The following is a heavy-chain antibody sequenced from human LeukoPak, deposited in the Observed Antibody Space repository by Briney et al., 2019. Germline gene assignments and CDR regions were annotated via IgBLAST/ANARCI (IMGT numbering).Heavy chain of an antibody. CDR1: GYTFTGYY. D-gene: IGHD3-22*01. CDR3: ARVGTLIVVDFDY. Sequence: APVKVSCKASGYTFTGYYIHWVRQAPGQGLEWMGWINPNSGGTDYAQKFQGRVTMTRDTSISTAYMELSRLRSDDTAVYYCARVGTLIVVDFDYWGQGTLVTVSS. V-gene: IGHV1-2*02. CDR2: INPNSGGT. J-gene: IGHJ4*02.